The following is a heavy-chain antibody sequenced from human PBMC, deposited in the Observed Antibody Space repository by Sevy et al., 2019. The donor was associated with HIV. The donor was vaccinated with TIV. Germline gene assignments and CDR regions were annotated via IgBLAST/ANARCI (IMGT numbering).Heavy chain of an antibody. CDR1: GGSISSYY. CDR2: IYYSGGT. J-gene: IGHJ4*02. D-gene: IGHD6-13*01. Sequence: SETLSLTCTVSGGSISSYYWSWIRQPPGKGLEWIGYIYYSGGTNYNPSLKSRVTLSVDTSKNQFSLRLSSVTAADTAVYYCARERQLVLDYWGQGTLVTVSS. V-gene: IGHV4-59*01. CDR3: ARERQLVLDY.